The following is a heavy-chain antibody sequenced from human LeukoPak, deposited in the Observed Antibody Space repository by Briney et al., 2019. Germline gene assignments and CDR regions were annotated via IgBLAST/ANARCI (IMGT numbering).Heavy chain of an antibody. CDR2: IYTSGST. D-gene: IGHD3-22*01. V-gene: IGHV4-61*02. Sequence: SETLSLTCTVSGGSISSGSYYWGWIRQPAGKGLEWIGRIYTSGSTNYNPSLKSRVTISVDTSKNKFSLKLSSVTAADTAVYYCARVIRTYYYDSSGYSYYYYMDVWGKGTTVTVSS. CDR3: ARVIRTYYYDSSGYSYYYYMDV. J-gene: IGHJ6*03. CDR1: GGSISSGSYY.